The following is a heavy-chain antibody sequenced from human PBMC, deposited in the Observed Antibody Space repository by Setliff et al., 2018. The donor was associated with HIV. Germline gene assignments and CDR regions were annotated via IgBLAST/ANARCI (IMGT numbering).Heavy chain of an antibody. V-gene: IGHV4-34*01. D-gene: IGHD2-8*01. CDR3: ARSFNGVPWT. CDR2: ISHSGDT. J-gene: IGHJ5*02. Sequence: SETLSLTCAVYGGSFSDYFWSWIRQSQGKGLEWIGEISHSGDTQYNSSLKSRVTISIDTSKNQFSLRLSSVTGADTAVYYCARSFNGVPWTWGQGMLVTVSS. CDR1: GGSFSDYF.